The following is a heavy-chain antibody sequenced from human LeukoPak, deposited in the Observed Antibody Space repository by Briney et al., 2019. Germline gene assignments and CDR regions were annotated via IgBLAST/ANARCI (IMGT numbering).Heavy chain of an antibody. D-gene: IGHD5-24*01. V-gene: IGHV3-23*01. CDR2: ISGSGGST. CDR1: GFTFSSYA. CDR3: AKDLRRDGYNDY. J-gene: IGHJ4*02. Sequence: GGSLRLSCAASGFTFSSYAMSWVRQAPGKGLEGVSAISGSGGSTYYADSVKGRFTIPRDNSKNTLYVQMNSLRAEDTAVYYCAKDLRRDGYNDYWGQGTLVTVSS.